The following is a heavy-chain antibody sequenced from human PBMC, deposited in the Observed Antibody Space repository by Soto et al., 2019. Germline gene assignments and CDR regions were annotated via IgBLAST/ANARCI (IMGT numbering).Heavy chain of an antibody. V-gene: IGHV4-59*12. CDR3: VREGGGYRFDY. J-gene: IGHJ4*02. CDR2: IFYSGNT. Sequence: QVQLQESGPGLVKPSETQSLTCTVSRGSNSAYYWSWIRQSPGKGLEWLGYIFYSGNTKYNPFLKSRVSISVDPSKNQFSLKLTSVTAADTAVYYCVREGGGYRFDYWGQGILVTVSS. CDR1: RGSNSAYY. D-gene: IGHD1-26*01.